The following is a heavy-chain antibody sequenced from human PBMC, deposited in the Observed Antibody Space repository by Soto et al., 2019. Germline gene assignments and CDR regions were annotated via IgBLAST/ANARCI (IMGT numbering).Heavy chain of an antibody. CDR3: ARGLGYCNVGSCSGAFDM. V-gene: IGHV3-21*01. Sequence: EVQLVESGGGLVKPGGSLRLSCTASGLSFSSDSMNWVRQAPGKGLEWVSSISGSSSYIYYADSVKGRFTISRDNAKNTVYMQMNSLRAEDTAVYHCARGLGYCNVGSCSGAFDMWGQGTMVTVSS. J-gene: IGHJ3*02. CDR1: GLSFSSDS. D-gene: IGHD2-15*01. CDR2: ISGSSSYI.